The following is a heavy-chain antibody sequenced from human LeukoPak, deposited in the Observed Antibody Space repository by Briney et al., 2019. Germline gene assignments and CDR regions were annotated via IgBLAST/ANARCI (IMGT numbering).Heavy chain of an antibody. V-gene: IGHV4-34*01. J-gene: IGHJ4*02. CDR3: ARVGDGYNHFDY. CDR1: GFTFSSYA. CDR2: INHSGST. D-gene: IGHD5-12*01. Sequence: GSLRLSCAASGFTFSSYAMSWIRQPPGKGLEWIGEINHSGSTNYNPSLKSRVTISVDTSKNQFSLKLSSVTAADTAVYYCARVGDGYNHFDYWGQGTLVTVSS.